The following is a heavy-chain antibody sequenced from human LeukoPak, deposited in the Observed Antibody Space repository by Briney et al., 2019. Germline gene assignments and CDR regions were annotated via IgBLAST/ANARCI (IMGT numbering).Heavy chain of an antibody. Sequence: TLSLTCTVSGYSISRGYHWGWVRQPPGKGLEWIGSVHQSGSTYYNPSLKSRLTISAGTSKNQFSLKVDYVTAADTAVYYCARENFNPDYWGQGTLVTVSS. V-gene: IGHV4-38-2*02. CDR3: ARENFNPDY. CDR1: GYSISRGYH. CDR2: VHQSGST. J-gene: IGHJ4*02. D-gene: IGHD1-14*01.